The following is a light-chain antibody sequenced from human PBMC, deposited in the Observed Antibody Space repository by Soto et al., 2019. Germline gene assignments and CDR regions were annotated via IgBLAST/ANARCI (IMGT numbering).Light chain of an antibody. J-gene: IGKJ3*01. Sequence: EIVMTQSPATLSVSPGERATLSCRASQSVSSNLAWYQQKPGQAPRLLIYGASTRATGIPARFSGSGSGTAFTLTISSLQSEDFAVYYWQQYNNWPPFTFGPGTKVDIK. CDR3: QQYNNWPPFT. V-gene: IGKV3-15*01. CDR1: QSVSSN. CDR2: GAS.